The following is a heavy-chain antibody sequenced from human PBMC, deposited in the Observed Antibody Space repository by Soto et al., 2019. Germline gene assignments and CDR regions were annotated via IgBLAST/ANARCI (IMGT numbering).Heavy chain of an antibody. CDR2: IYYSGST. V-gene: IGHV4-59*08. J-gene: IGHJ4*02. Sequence: QVQLQESGPGLVKPSETLSLTCTVSGGSISSYYWSWIRQPPGKGLEWIRYIYYSGSTNYNPSLGSRVTIAVDTSVNQFSLKLSSVTAADTAVYYWAGRYGGTLDCWGQGALVTVSS. CDR3: AGRYGGTLDC. CDR1: GGSISSYY. D-gene: IGHD4-17*01.